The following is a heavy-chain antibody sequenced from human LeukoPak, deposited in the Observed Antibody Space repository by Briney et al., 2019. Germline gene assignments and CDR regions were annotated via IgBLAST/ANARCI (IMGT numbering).Heavy chain of an antibody. J-gene: IGHJ4*02. D-gene: IGHD1-14*01. CDR1: GITFSTYS. V-gene: IGHV3-48*01. Sequence: GGSLRLSCAASGITFSTYSFNWVRQAPGKGLEWLSYINSRSSAIYYADSVKGRFTISRDNSKNTLHLQMSSLRAEDTALYYCVKDRCDRATCPEVWGQGTLVTVSS. CDR3: VKDRCDRATCPEV. CDR2: INSRSSAI.